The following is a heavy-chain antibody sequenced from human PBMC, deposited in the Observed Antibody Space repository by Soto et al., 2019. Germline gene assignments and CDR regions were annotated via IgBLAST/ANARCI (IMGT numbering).Heavy chain of an antibody. CDR3: ARTPRY. V-gene: IGHV4-31*03. CDR1: GGSISSGGYY. Sequence: QVQLQESVPGLVKPSQTLSLTCTVSGGSISSGGYYWSWIRQHPGKGLEWIGYIYYSGTTYNNPSIKSRVTISVAPAKNPSSLRLSPVTAANTTVYYSARTPRYWGHGTLVTVSS. CDR2: IYYSGTT. J-gene: IGHJ4*01. D-gene: IGHD2-15*01.